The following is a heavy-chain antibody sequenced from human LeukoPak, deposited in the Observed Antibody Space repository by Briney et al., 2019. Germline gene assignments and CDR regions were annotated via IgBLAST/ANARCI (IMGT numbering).Heavy chain of an antibody. CDR2: ISTYNGNT. CDR1: GYPFTTYG. J-gene: IGHJ4*02. D-gene: IGHD4-17*01. V-gene: IGHV1-18*01. CDR3: GRERDGDYLAY. Sequence: ASVKVSCEASGYPFTTYGISWVRQAPGQGLEWMGWISTYNGNTIYAQKLQGRVTMTTDTSTNTAYMELRSLRSDDTAVYYCGRERDGDYLAYWGQGTLVTVSS.